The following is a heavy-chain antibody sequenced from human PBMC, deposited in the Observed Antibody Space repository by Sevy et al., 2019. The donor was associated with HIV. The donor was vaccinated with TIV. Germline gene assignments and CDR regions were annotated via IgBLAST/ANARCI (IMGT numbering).Heavy chain of an antibody. J-gene: IGHJ3*02. V-gene: IGHV1-69*13. Sequence: ASVKVSCKASGGTFISYAISWVRQAPGQGLEWIGGIIPIFGTANYAQKFQGRVTITADESTSTAYMELSSLRSEDTAVYYCAREGVLDCSGGSCYHYDAFDIWGQGTMVTVSS. CDR3: AREGVLDCSGGSCYHYDAFDI. CDR2: IIPIFGTA. D-gene: IGHD2-15*01. CDR1: GGTFISYA.